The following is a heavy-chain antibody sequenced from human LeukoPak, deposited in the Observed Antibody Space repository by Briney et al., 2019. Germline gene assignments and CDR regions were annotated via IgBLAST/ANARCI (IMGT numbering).Heavy chain of an antibody. CDR1: GFTFADYA. Sequence: TGGSLRLSCTASGFTFADYAMSRVRQAPGKGLEWVGFIRSKTYGGTTEYAASVKGRFIISRDDTKSIAHLQMNSLKTEDTAMYYCTKDLSGYAKPIDNWGQGTLVIVSS. V-gene: IGHV3-49*04. J-gene: IGHJ4*02. CDR3: TKDLSGYAKPIDN. CDR2: IRSKTYGGTT. D-gene: IGHD5-12*01.